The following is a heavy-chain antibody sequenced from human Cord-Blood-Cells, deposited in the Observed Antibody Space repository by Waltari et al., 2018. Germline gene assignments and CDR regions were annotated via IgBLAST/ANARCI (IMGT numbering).Heavy chain of an antibody. V-gene: IGHV4-38-2*01. Sequence: QVQLQESGPGRVKPSETLSLTCAVSGYSISSGYYPGWIRPPPGKGLEWIGSIYHSGSTYYNPSLKSRVTISVDTSKNQFSLKLSSVTAADTAVYYCAWGYCGGDCYAFDIWGQGTMVTVSS. CDR2: IYHSGST. CDR3: AWGYCGGDCYAFDI. CDR1: GYSISSGYY. J-gene: IGHJ3*02. D-gene: IGHD2-21*01.